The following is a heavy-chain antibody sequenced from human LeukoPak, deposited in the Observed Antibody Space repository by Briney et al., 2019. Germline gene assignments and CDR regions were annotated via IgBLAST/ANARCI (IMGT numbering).Heavy chain of an antibody. J-gene: IGHJ4*02. CDR3: ARVALPVVVPAATYFDY. D-gene: IGHD2-2*01. CDR2: INPNSGGT. Sequence: ASVKVSCKASGYTFTGYYMHWVRQAPGQGLEWMGWINPNSGGTNYAQKFQGRVTMTRDTSISTAYMELSRLRSDDTAVYYCARVALPVVVPAATYFDYWGQGTLVTVSS. V-gene: IGHV1-2*02. CDR1: GYTFTGYY.